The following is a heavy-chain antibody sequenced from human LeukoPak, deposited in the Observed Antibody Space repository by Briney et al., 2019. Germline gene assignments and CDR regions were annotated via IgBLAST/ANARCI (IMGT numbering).Heavy chain of an antibody. Sequence: SETLSLTCTVSGGSISSYYWSWIRRPPGKGLEWIGYIYYSGNTNYNPSLKSRVTISVDTSKNQFSLKLSSVTAADTAVYFCVRHWGQYSSGRQHFDFWGQGTLVTVSS. CDR3: VRHWGQYSSGRQHFDF. D-gene: IGHD6-19*01. J-gene: IGHJ4*02. CDR2: IYYSGNT. V-gene: IGHV4-59*08. CDR1: GGSISSYY.